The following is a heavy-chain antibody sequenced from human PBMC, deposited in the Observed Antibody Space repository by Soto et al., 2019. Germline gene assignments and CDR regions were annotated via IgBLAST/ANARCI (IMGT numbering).Heavy chain of an antibody. J-gene: IGHJ4*02. V-gene: IGHV3-7*03. Sequence: GGSLRLSCAASGFTFSSYWMSWVRQAPGKGLEWVARINQDGSEKYYVDSVKGRFTISRDNAKNSLYLQMNSLRAEDTAVYYCARDYPGGSYYDYWGQGTLVTVS. D-gene: IGHD1-26*01. CDR3: ARDYPGGSYYDY. CDR1: GFTFSSYW. CDR2: INQDGSEK.